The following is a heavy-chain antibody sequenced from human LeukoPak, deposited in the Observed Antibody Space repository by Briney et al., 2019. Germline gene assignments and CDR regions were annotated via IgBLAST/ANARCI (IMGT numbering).Heavy chain of an antibody. J-gene: IGHJ4*02. V-gene: IGHV3-66*01. D-gene: IGHD3-22*01. Sequence: SGGSLRLSCAASGFTLSYNYMSWVRQAPGKGLEWVSLTYHDDNTYYADSVKGRFTVSRDYSRTIFYLQMNSLRAEDTALYYCARSSAFYYDSSGYDHWGQGTLVSVSS. CDR2: TYHDDNT. CDR3: ARSSAFYYDSSGYDH. CDR1: GFTLSYNY.